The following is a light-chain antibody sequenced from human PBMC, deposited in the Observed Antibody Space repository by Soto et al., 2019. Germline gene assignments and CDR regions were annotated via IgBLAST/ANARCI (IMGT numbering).Light chain of an antibody. CDR2: VAS. CDR3: QQSHSTTWT. J-gene: IGKJ1*01. CDR1: QNISSY. Sequence: DIQMTQSPSFLSASVGDRVTITCRASQNISSYLNWYQQKPGKAPKLLIYVASTLQSGVPSRFSGSGSGSGTDFTLTISNLHPEDFATSSCQQSHSTTWTFGQGTKLEIK. V-gene: IGKV1-39*01.